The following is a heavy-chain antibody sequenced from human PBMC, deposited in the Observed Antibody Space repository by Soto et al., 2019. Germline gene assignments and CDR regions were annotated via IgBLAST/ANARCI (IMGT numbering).Heavy chain of an antibody. D-gene: IGHD5-18*01. CDR2: INHSGST. CDR3: ARRGYSYRIWFDP. Sequence: ETLSLTCAVYGGSFSGYYWSWIRQPPGKGPEWIGEINHSGSTNYNPSLKSRVTISVDTSKNQFSLKLSSVTAADTAVYYCARRGYSYRIWFDPWGQGTQVTVSS. CDR1: GGSFSGYY. V-gene: IGHV4-34*01. J-gene: IGHJ5*02.